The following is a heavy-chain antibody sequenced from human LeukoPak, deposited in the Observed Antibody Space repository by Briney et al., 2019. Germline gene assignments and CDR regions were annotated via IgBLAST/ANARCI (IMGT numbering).Heavy chain of an antibody. CDR3: SRGSGWLSVY. Sequence: GRSLRLSCTASGFTFGDYLMSWFRQAPGKGLEWIGFISGGTTEYAASVKGRFAISRDDSTSIAYLQMNSLTTEDTAVYYCSRGSGWLSVYWGQGTLVTVSS. D-gene: IGHD6-19*01. CDR1: GFTFGDYL. CDR2: ISGGTT. V-gene: IGHV3-49*03. J-gene: IGHJ4*02.